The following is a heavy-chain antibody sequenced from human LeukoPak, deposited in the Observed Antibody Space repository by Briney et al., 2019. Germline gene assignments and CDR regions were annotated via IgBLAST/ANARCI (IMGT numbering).Heavy chain of an antibody. J-gene: IGHJ3*02. CDR2: ISYDGSNK. V-gene: IGHV3-30*18. CDR1: GFTFSSYG. D-gene: IGHD1-26*01. Sequence: GGSLRLSCAASGFTFSSYGMHWVRQAPGKGLEWVAVISYDGSNKYYADSVKGRFTISRDNSKNTLYLQMNSLRAEDTAVYYCAKAIVGATISVGAFDIWGQGTMVTVSS. CDR3: AKAIVGATISVGAFDI.